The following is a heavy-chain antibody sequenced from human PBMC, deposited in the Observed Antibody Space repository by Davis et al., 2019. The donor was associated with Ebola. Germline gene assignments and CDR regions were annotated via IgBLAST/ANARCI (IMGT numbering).Heavy chain of an antibody. CDR2: IYYSGST. D-gene: IGHD5-12*01. CDR1: GGSISSYY. V-gene: IGHV4-59*12. Sequence: GSLRLSCTVSGGSISSYYWSWIRQPPGKGLEWIGYIYYSGSTYYNPSLTSRVTISIDTSKSQFSLNLSSVTAADTAVYYCARVGGYRLLYGMDVWGKGTTVTVSS. J-gene: IGHJ6*04. CDR3: ARVGGYRLLYGMDV.